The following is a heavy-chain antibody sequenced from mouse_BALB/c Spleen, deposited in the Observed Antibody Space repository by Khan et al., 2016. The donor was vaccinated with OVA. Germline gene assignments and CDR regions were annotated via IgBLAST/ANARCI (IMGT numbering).Heavy chain of an antibody. D-gene: IGHD1-1*01. CDR2: ISSGGSYT. V-gene: IGHV5-6*01. J-gene: IGHJ2*01. Sequence: EVELVESGGDLVKPGGSLKLSCAASGFTFSNYGMSWVRQTPDKRLEWVATISSGGSYTYSPDSVKGRFTISRDNAKKTLYLQMTSLKSEDTAMYYYAIQGGYYGSSYYFDYWGQGTTLTVS. CDR1: GFTFSNYG. CDR3: AIQGGYYGSSYYFDY.